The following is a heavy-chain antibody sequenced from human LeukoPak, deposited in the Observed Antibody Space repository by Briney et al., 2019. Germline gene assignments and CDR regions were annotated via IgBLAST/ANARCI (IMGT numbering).Heavy chain of an antibody. D-gene: IGHD1-14*01. CDR3: VRQPDSARYGFDY. Sequence: PGGSLRLSCEISGFTFDNNDMHWVRQTTGKGLEWVSAIGSAGYTYYADSVRGRFTITRDNAKQSLYLQMNSLGVEDTAVYHCVRQPDSARYGFDYWGRGTQVTVSS. V-gene: IGHV3-13*01. CDR2: IGSAGYT. CDR1: GFTFDNND. J-gene: IGHJ4*02.